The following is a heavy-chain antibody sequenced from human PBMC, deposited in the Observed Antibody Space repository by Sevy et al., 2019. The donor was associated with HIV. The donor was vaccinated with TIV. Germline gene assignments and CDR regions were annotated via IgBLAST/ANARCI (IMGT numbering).Heavy chain of an antibody. CDR3: ARDLEFYDYGDYGPACMPDY. D-gene: IGHD4-17*01. J-gene: IGHJ4*02. Sequence: GGSLRLSCAASGFTFSTYGMHWVRQAPGKGLEWVAVIWFDGSNTYYADSVKGRFNISRDIAKNTLHLQMNSLRAEDTGVYYCARDLEFYDYGDYGPACMPDYWGQGTLVTVSS. V-gene: IGHV3-33*01. CDR2: IWFDGSNT. CDR1: GFTFSTYG.